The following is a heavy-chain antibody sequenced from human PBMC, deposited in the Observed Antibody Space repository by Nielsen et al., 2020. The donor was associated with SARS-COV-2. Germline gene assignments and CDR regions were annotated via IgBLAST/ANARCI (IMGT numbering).Heavy chain of an antibody. V-gene: IGHV1-46*01. CDR3: AKAQNYYDSSVYLRNNAFDI. CDR2: INPSGGST. Sequence: ASVKVSCKASGYTFTSYYMHWVRQAPGQGLEWMGIINPSGGSTSYAQKFQGRVTMTRDTSTSTAYMELSSLRSDDTAVYYCAKAQNYYDSSVYLRNNAFDIWGQGTMVTVST. J-gene: IGHJ3*02. D-gene: IGHD3-22*01. CDR1: GYTFTSYY.